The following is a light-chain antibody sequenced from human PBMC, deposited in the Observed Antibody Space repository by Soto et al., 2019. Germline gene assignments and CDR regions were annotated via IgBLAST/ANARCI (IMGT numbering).Light chain of an antibody. Sequence: EIVLTQSPATLSLSPGEIATLSFSASQSVSSYLAWYQQEPGQAPRLLIYDASNRATGIPARFSGSGSGTDFTLTISSLQPEDFATYYCQQSYTTPRTFGPGTKVDIK. V-gene: IGKV3-11*01. CDR2: DAS. J-gene: IGKJ1*01. CDR3: QQSYTTPRT. CDR1: QSVSSY.